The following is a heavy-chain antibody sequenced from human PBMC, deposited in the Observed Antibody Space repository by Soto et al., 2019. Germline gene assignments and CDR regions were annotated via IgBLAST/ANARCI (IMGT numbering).Heavy chain of an antibody. J-gene: IGHJ4*02. CDR3: ARTTAAIHLNY. D-gene: IGHD2-21*02. CDR1: GGSISSYY. V-gene: IGHV4-59*12. Sequence: SETLSLTCTVSGGSISSYYWSWIRQPPGKGLEWIGYIYYSGSTNYNPSLKSRVTISVDTSRNQFSLKLNSVTAADTAVYYCARTTAAIHLNYWSQGTLVTVSS. CDR2: IYYSGST.